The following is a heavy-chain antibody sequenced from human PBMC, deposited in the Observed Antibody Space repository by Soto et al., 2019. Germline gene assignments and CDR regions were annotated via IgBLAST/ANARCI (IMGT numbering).Heavy chain of an antibody. CDR3: ARVGPEIPRIVGATPDAFDI. D-gene: IGHD1-26*01. J-gene: IGHJ3*02. CDR1: GYTFTSYG. V-gene: IGHV1-18*01. CDR2: ISAYNGNT. Sequence: QVQLVQSGAEVKKPGASVKVSCKASGYTFTSYGISWVRQAPGQGLEWMGWISAYNGNTNYAQKLQGRVTMTTDTSTRTAYMELRSLRSDDTAVYYCARVGPEIPRIVGATPDAFDIWGQGTMVTVSS.